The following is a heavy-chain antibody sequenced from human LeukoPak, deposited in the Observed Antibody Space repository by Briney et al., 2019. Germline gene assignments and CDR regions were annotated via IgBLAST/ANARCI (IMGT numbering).Heavy chain of an antibody. J-gene: IGHJ5*02. Sequence: PSETLSLTCTVSGGSISSYYWSWIRQPAGKGLEWIGRIYTCGSTNYNPSLKSRVTMSVDTSKDQFSLKLSSVTAADTAVYYCAREPSPRPQSSSYQPAPLHQNWFDPWGQGTLVTVSS. D-gene: IGHD6-13*01. V-gene: IGHV4-4*07. CDR3: AREPSPRPQSSSYQPAPLHQNWFDP. CDR1: GGSISSYY. CDR2: IYTCGST.